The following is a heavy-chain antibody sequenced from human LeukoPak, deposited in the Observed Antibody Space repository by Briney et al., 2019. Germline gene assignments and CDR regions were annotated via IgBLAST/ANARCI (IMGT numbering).Heavy chain of an antibody. J-gene: IGHJ6*03. CDR2: IYTSGST. CDR1: GASVSGSPYY. D-gene: IGHD3-22*01. CDR3: ARDGHYYDSSGYYYYMDV. V-gene: IGHV4-61*02. Sequence: KPSETLSLTCTVSGASVSGSPYYWSWIRQPAGKGLEWIGRIYTSGSTNYNPSLKSRVTISVDTSKNQFSLKLSSVTAADTAVYYCARDGHYYDSSGYYYYMDVWGKGTTVTISS.